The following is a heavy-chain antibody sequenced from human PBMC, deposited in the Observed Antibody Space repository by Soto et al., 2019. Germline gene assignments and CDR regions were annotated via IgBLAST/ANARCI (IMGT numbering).Heavy chain of an antibody. Sequence: SETLSLTCTVSGGSISSYYWSWIRQPPGKGLEWIGYIYYSGSTNYNPSLKSRVTISVDTSKNQFSLKLSSVTAADTAVYYCARLSVVAAANWFDPWGQGNLVTVSS. CDR1: GGSISSYY. J-gene: IGHJ5*02. CDR3: ARLSVVAAANWFDP. CDR2: IYYSGST. D-gene: IGHD2-15*01. V-gene: IGHV4-59*08.